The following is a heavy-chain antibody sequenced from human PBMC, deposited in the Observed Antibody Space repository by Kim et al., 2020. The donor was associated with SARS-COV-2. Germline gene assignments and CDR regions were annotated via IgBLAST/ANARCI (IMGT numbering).Heavy chain of an antibody. Sequence: GGSLRLSCVASGFTFSDSPMHWVRQASGKGLEWVGRIRIRLTSYATGYGASGKGRFTISRADSKNTAYLQMISLKIEYTAIYYSTRIPGTKLSFGDAFD. V-gene: IGHV3-73*01. CDR2: IRIRLTSYAT. J-gene: IGHJ3*01. CDR1: GFTFSDSP. CDR3: TRIPGTKLSFGDAFD. D-gene: IGHD1-1*01.